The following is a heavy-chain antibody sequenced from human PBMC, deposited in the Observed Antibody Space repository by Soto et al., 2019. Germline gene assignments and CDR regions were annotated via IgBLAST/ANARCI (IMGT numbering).Heavy chain of an antibody. CDR1: GYTFTSYG. J-gene: IGHJ6*02. V-gene: IGHV1-18*01. CDR2: ISAYNGNT. CDR3: ARVGGCMLYCYYYYGMDV. Sequence: GASVKVSCKASGYTFTSYGISWVRQAPGQGLEWMGWISAYNGNTNYAQKLQGRVTMTTDTSTSTAYMELRSLRSDDTAVYYCARVGGCMLYCYYYYGMDVWGQGTTVTVSS. D-gene: IGHD2-8*01.